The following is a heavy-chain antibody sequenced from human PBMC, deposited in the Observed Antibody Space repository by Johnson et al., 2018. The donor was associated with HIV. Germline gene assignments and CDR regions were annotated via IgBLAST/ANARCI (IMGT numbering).Heavy chain of an antibody. V-gene: IGHV3-13*01. CDR3: ARVSSGGAFDI. CDR2: IGTAGNT. Sequence: EVQLVESGGGLVQPGGSLRLSCAASGFTFSSYDMHWVRQATGKGLEWVSAIGTAGNTYYPGSVTGRFTISRENAKNSLYLQMNSLRAGDTAVYYCARVSSGGAFDIWGQGTLVVVSS. D-gene: IGHD3-22*01. CDR1: GFTFSSYD. J-gene: IGHJ3*02.